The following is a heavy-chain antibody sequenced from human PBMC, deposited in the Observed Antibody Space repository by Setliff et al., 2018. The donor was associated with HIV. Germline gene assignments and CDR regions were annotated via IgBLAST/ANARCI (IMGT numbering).Heavy chain of an antibody. V-gene: IGHV1-18*01. CDR3: ARDPRYSSGWNLIYYYYYGMDV. J-gene: IGHJ6*02. Sequence: GASVKVSCKASGYTFTTYAISWVRQAPGQGLEWMGWISTHNDDTDYAQKFQGRVTMTRDTSTSTVYMELSSLRSEDTAVYYCARDPRYSSGWNLIYYYYYGMDVWGQGTTVTVSS. CDR1: GYTFTTYA. CDR2: ISTHNDDT. D-gene: IGHD6-19*01.